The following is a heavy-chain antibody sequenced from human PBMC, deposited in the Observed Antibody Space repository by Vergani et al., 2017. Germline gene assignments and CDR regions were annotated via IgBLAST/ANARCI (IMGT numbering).Heavy chain of an antibody. D-gene: IGHD2-15*01. CDR2: ISGSGGST. J-gene: IGHJ4*02. V-gene: IGHV3-23*04. CDR1: GFTFSSYA. Sequence: VQLVESGGGVVQPGRSLRLSCAASGFTFSSYAMSWVRQAPGKGLEWVSAISGSGGSTYYADSVKGRFTISRDNSKNTLYLQMNSLRAEDTAVYYCAKPTAGCSGGSCPSDYWGQGTLVTVS. CDR3: AKPTAGCSGGSCPSDY.